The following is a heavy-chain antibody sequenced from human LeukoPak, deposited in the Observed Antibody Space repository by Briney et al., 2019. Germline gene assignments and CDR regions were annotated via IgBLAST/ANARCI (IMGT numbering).Heavy chain of an antibody. Sequence: PPGRSLRLSCAASGFTFSSYAMHWVRQAPGKGLEWVAVISYDGSNKYYADSVKGRFTISRDNSKNTLYLQMNSLRGENTAFYYGPRAAYHNILTPPRDVGGKGTTVPVS. CDR2: ISYDGSNK. D-gene: IGHD3-9*01. CDR1: GFTFSSYA. CDR3: PRAAYHNILTPPRDV. V-gene: IGHV3-30*04. J-gene: IGHJ6*03.